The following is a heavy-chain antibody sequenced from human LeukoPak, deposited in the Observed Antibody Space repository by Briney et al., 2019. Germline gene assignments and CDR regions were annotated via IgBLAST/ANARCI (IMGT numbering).Heavy chain of an antibody. CDR1: GGSITSGNYD. V-gene: IGHV4-61*10. Sequence: SETLSLTCTVSGGSITSGNYDWNWIRQPAGKGLEWIGEINHSGSTNYNPSLKSRVTISVDKSKNQFSLKLSSVTAADTAVYYCARVSYGSGSYGWFDPWGQGTLVTVSS. D-gene: IGHD3-10*01. J-gene: IGHJ5*02. CDR2: INHSGST. CDR3: ARVSYGSGSYGWFDP.